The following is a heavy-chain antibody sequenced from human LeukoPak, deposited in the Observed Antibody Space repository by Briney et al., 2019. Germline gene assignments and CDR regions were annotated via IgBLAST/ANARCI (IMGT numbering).Heavy chain of an antibody. CDR1: GFTLSGSA. D-gene: IGHD4-17*01. Sequence: QPGGSLRLSCAASGFTLSGSAMHWVRQASGKGLEWVGRIRSKANSYATAYAASVKGRFTISRDDSKNTAYLQMNSLKTEDTAVYYCTITPDYGDYVDAFDIWGQGTMVTVSS. CDR3: TITPDYGDYVDAFDI. CDR2: IRSKANSYAT. J-gene: IGHJ3*02. V-gene: IGHV3-73*01.